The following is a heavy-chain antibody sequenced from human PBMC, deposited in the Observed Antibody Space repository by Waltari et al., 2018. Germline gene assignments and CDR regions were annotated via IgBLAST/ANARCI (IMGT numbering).Heavy chain of an antibody. Sequence: QVQLVQSGAEVKKPGSSVKVSCKASGGTFSSYAISWVRPAPGQGLEWMGRIIPIFGTANYAQKFQGRVTITADKSTSTAYMELSSLRSEDTAVYYCARSYCGGDCYLGYFDYWGQGTLVTVSS. CDR3: ARSYCGGDCYLGYFDY. D-gene: IGHD2-21*01. V-gene: IGHV1-69*08. J-gene: IGHJ4*02. CDR2: IIPIFGTA. CDR1: GGTFSSYA.